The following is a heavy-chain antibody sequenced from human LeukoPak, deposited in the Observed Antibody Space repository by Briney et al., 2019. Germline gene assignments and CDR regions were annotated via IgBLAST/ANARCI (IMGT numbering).Heavy chain of an antibody. J-gene: IGHJ4*02. V-gene: IGHV3-74*01. CDR1: GFTFSSYW. Sequence: GGSLRLSCAASGFTFSSYWMHWVRHAPGKGLVWVSRINSDGSSTSYADSVKGRFTISRDNAKNSLYLQMNSLRAEDTALYYCGKDINAHYYDSSGYQDYWGQGTLVTVSS. CDR2: INSDGSST. CDR3: GKDINAHYYDSSGYQDY. D-gene: IGHD3-22*01.